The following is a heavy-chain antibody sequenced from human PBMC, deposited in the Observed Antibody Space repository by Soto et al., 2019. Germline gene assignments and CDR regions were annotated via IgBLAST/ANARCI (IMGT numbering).Heavy chain of an antibody. Sequence: GGSLRLSCAASGFTFSSYSMNWVRQAPGKGLEWVSSISSSSSYIYYADSVKGRFTISRDNAKNSLYLQMNSLRAEDTAVYYCARDPGGLRFDPWGQGTLVTVSS. CDR1: GFTFSSYS. CDR2: ISSSSSYI. D-gene: IGHD3-3*01. V-gene: IGHV3-21*01. J-gene: IGHJ5*02. CDR3: ARDPGGLRFDP.